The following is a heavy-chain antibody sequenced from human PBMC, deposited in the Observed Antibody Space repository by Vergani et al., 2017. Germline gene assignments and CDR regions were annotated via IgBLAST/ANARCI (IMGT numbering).Heavy chain of an antibody. D-gene: IGHD3-22*01. CDR3: ATARRYYDSSGYHLLASYYYYYYGMDV. CDR1: GGSISSYY. V-gene: IGHV4-59*01. CDR2: IYYSGST. J-gene: IGHJ6*02. Sequence: QVQLQESGPGLVKPSETLSLTCTVSGGSISSYYWSWIRQPPGKGLEWIGYIYYSGSTNYNPSLKSRVTISVDTSKNQFSLKLSSVTAADTAVYYCATARRYYDSSGYHLLASYYYYYYGMDVWGQGTTVTVSS.